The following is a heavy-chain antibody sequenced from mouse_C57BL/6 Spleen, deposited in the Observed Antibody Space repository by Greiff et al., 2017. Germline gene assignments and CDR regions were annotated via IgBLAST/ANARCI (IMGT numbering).Heavy chain of an antibody. CDR1: GYTFTSYG. CDR3: APLLRPDY. CDR2: IYPRSGNT. Sequence: VKVVESGAELARPGASVKLSCKASGYTFTSYGISWVKQRTGQGLEWIGEIYPRSGNTYYNEKFKGKATLTADKSSSTAYMELRSLTSEDSAVYFCAPLLRPDYWGQGTTLTVSS. D-gene: IGHD1-2*01. V-gene: IGHV1-81*01. J-gene: IGHJ2*01.